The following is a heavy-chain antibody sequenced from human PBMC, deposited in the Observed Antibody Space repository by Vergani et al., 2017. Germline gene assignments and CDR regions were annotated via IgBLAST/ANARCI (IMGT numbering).Heavy chain of an antibody. V-gene: IGHV2-5*02. CDR1: GFSLSTSGVG. J-gene: IGHJ4*02. D-gene: IGHD2-15*01. CDR2: IYWDDDK. CDR3: AHSLYCSGGSCYSPSGGFDY. Sequence: QESGPGLVKPSQTLTLTCTFSGFSLSTSGVGVGWIRQPPGKALEWLALIYWDDDKRYSPSLKSRLTITKDTSKNQVVLTMTNMDPVDTATYYCAHSLYCSGGSCYSPSGGFDYWGQGTLVTVSS.